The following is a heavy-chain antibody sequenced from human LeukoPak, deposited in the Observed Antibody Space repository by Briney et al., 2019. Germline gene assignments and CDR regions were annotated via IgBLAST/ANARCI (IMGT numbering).Heavy chain of an antibody. CDR2: ISWNSGSI. Sequence: GGSLRLSCAASGFTFDDYAMHWVRQAPGKGLEWVSGISWNSGSIGYADSVRGRFTISRDDAKNSLYLQMNSLRAEDTALYYCAKSIYSYGYYFDYWGQGTLVTVSS. D-gene: IGHD5-18*01. CDR1: GFTFDDYA. J-gene: IGHJ4*02. CDR3: AKSIYSYGYYFDY. V-gene: IGHV3-9*01.